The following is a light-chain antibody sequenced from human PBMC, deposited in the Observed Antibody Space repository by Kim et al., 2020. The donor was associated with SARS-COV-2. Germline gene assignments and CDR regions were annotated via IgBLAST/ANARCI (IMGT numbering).Light chain of an antibody. V-gene: IGKV1-5*03. CDR2: KAS. Sequence: DIQMTQSPSTLSASVGDRVTITCRASQSISSWLAWYQQKPGKAPKHLIYKASNLETGVPSRFSGSGSGTEFTLTISSLQPDDVGTYYCQQYKSYTWSFGQGTKVEIK. CDR3: QQYKSYTWS. J-gene: IGKJ1*01. CDR1: QSISSW.